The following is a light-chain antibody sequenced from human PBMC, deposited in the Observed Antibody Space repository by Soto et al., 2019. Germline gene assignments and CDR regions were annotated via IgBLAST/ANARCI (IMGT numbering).Light chain of an antibody. J-gene: IGLJ2*01. CDR1: GSNIGNNY. CDR2: DNN. CDR3: GTWDSSLSAVV. V-gene: IGLV1-51*01. Sequence: QSGLTQRPSVSAAPRQKVTISYSGSGSNIGNNYVSWYQQLPGTAPKLLIYDNNKRPSGIPDRFSGSKSGTSATLGITGLQTGDEADYYCGTWDSSLSAVVFGGGTKVTV.